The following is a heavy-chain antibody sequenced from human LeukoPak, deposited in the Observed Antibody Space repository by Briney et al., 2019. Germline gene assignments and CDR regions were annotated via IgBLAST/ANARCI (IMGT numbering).Heavy chain of an antibody. CDR1: GFTFSSYA. CDR3: AKDQGRSTSYYADY. V-gene: IGHV3-23*01. CDR2: ISGSGGST. Sequence: GGSLRLSCAASGFTFSSYAMSWVRQAPGKGLEWVSAISGSGGSTYYADSVKGRFTISRDNSKNTLYLQMNSLRAEDTAVYYCAKDQGRSTSYYADYWGQGTLVTVSS. J-gene: IGHJ4*02. D-gene: IGHD2-2*01.